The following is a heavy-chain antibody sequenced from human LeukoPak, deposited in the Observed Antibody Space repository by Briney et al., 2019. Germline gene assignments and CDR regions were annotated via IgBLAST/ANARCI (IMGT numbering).Heavy chain of an antibody. J-gene: IGHJ3*02. V-gene: IGHV1-24*01. Sequence: GASVKVSCKVSGYTLTELSMHWVRQAPGKGLEWMGGFDPEDGEAIYAQKFQGRVTMTEDTSTDTAYMELSGLRSEDTAVYYCATADGIRAFDIWGQGTMVTVSS. CDR3: ATADGIRAFDI. CDR2: FDPEDGEA. CDR1: GYTLTELS. D-gene: IGHD5-18*01.